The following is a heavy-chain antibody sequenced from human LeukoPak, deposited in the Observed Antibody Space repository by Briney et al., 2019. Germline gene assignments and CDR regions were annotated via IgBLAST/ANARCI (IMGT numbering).Heavy chain of an antibody. CDR3: ATSARTYIGSSLDY. CDR2: ISWNSGSI. J-gene: IGHJ4*02. V-gene: IGHV3-9*01. CDR1: GFTFDDYA. Sequence: GGSLRLSCAASGFTFDDYAMHWVRQAPGKGLEWVSGISWNSGSIGYADSVKDRFTISRDNAKNSLYLQMNSLRAEDTALYYCATSARTYIGSSLDYWGQGTLVTVSS. D-gene: IGHD2-15*01.